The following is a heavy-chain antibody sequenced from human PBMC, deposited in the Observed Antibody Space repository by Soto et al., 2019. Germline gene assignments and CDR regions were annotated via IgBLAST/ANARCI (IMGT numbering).Heavy chain of an antibody. CDR2: ISYDGSNK. CDR3: AKDLTGKDFGVVYYYYGMDV. V-gene: IGHV3-30*18. J-gene: IGHJ6*02. D-gene: IGHD3-3*01. CDR1: GFTFSSYG. Sequence: GGSLRLSCAASGFTFSSYGMHWVRQAPGKGLEWVAVISYDGSNKYYADSVKGRFTISRDKSKNTLYLQKNSLRAEDTAVYYCAKDLTGKDFGVVYYYYGMDVWGQGTTVTVSS.